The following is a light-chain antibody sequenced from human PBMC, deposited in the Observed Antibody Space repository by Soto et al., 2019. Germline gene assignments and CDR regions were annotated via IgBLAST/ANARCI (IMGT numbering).Light chain of an antibody. CDR2: AAS. V-gene: IGKV1-39*01. J-gene: IGKJ1*01. Sequence: DIQMTQSPSSLSASIGDSVTITCRASQTIIGYLNWYQQKPGKAPRLLINAASNLQSGVPSRFRGSGSETDFILTITSMQPEDFATYYCQQSYTTPRTFGQGTKVDIK. CDR3: QQSYTTPRT. CDR1: QTIIGY.